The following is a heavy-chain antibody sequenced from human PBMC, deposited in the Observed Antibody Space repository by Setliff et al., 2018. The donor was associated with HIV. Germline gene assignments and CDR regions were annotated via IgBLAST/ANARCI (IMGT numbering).Heavy chain of an antibody. CDR1: GGSIISGGYY. J-gene: IGHJ5*02. V-gene: IGHV4-31*03. Sequence: KASETLSLTCSISGGSIISGGYYWSWIRQHPGKGLEWIGYVYYTGKTYYNPSLESRISMSVDTSKNQFSLKLTSVTAADTAIYYCARDLTSNSNCFEPWGQGTQVTVSS. D-gene: IGHD4-4*01. CDR2: VYYTGKT. CDR3: ARDLTSNSNCFEP.